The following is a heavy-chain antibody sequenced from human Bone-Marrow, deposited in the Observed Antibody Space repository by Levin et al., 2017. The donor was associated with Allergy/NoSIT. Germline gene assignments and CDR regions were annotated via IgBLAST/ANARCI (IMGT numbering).Heavy chain of an antibody. CDR1: GGTFGTYA. CDR2: IIPMFRTT. J-gene: IGHJ6*03. CDR3: ARVGVDIVVVPAAQYYYFYHMDV. V-gene: IGHV1-69*13. D-gene: IGHD2-2*01. Sequence: EASVKVSCKVSGGTFGTYAFTWVRQAPGQGLEWVGGIIPMFRTTDYAQKFQGRVTIIADESTSTAYMELSSLTSEDTAVYYCARVGVDIVVVPAAQYYYFYHMDVWGKGTTVTVSS.